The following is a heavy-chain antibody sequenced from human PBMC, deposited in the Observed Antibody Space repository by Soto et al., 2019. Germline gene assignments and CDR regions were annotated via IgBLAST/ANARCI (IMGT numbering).Heavy chain of an antibody. Sequence: GGSLRLSCAASGFTFSSYGMHWVRQAPGKGLEWVAVIWYDGSNKYYADSVKGRFTISRDNSKNTLYLQMNSLRAEDTAVYYCARDPSGGKLYYYYYYGMDVWGQGTTVTVSS. J-gene: IGHJ6*02. CDR3: ARDPSGGKLYYYYYYGMDV. CDR2: IWYDGSNK. V-gene: IGHV3-33*01. CDR1: GFTFSSYG. D-gene: IGHD3-10*01.